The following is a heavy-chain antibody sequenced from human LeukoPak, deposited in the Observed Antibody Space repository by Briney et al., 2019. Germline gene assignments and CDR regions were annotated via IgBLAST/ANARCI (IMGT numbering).Heavy chain of an antibody. CDR1: GGSISSYY. V-gene: IGHV4-4*07. CDR3: ARDPGTVIAENWFDP. D-gene: IGHD3-16*02. CDR2: IYTSGST. Sequence: SETLSLTCTVSGGSISSYYWSWIRQPAGKGLEWIGRIYTSGSTNYNPSLKSRVTMSVDTSKNQCSLKLSSVTAADTAVYYCARDPGTVIAENWFDPWGQGTLVTVSS. J-gene: IGHJ5*02.